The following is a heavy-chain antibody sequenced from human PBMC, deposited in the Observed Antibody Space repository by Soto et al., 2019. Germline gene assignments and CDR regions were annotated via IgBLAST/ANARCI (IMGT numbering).Heavy chain of an antibody. CDR2: IKQDGSEK. D-gene: IGHD6-19*01. Sequence: PGGSLRLSCAASGFTFSSYWMSWVRQAPGKGLEWVANIKQDGSEKYYVDSVKGRFTISRDNAKNSLYLQMNSLRAEDTAVYYCARDYSGSIAVADLEFEYWGQGTLVTVSS. CDR3: ARDYSGSIAVADLEFEY. V-gene: IGHV3-7*01. J-gene: IGHJ4*02. CDR1: GFTFSSYW.